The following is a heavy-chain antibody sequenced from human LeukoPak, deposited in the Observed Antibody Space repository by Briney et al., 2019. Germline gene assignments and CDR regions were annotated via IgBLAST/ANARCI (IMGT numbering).Heavy chain of an antibody. CDR1: GFTFSSYA. CDR3: ATNPKYSSYY. V-gene: IGHV3-23*01. J-gene: IGHJ4*02. CDR2: ISGSGGST. Sequence: GGSLRLSCAASGFTFSSYAMSWVRHAPGKGLEWASAISGSGGSTYYADSVKGRFTISRDNSKNTLYLQMNSLRAEDTAVYYCATNPKYSSYYWGQGTLVTVSS. D-gene: IGHD6-6*01.